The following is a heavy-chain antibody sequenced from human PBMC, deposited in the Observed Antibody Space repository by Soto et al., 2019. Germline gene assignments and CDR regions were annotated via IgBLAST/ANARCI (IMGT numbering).Heavy chain of an antibody. V-gene: IGHV1-69*01. CDR3: ARGWGYDSNDDYYAY. J-gene: IGHJ4*02. Sequence: QVQLVQSGAEVRKPGSSVKVSCKASGGTFSRHAISWVRQAPGQGLEWMGGIIPIFGTANHAQKFQGRVTIIADEAKSTGYMELSILRSEDTARYYCARGWGYDSNDDYYAYGGQGTLVIVSS. CDR1: GGTFSRHA. D-gene: IGHD3-22*01. CDR2: IIPIFGTA.